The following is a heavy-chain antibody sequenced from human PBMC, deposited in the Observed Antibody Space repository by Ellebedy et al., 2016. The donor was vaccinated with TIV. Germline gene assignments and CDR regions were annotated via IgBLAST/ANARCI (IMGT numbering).Heavy chain of an antibody. CDR2: IKEDGSEK. CDR1: GFTFSTYG. Sequence: GGSLRLSCAASGFTFSTYGIHWVRQAPGNGLEWVANIKEDGSEKYYVDSVKGRFTISRDNSKNTLYLQMNSLRAEDTAVYYCARNRGYCGGDCYSSLDGMDVWGQGTTVTVSS. J-gene: IGHJ6*02. V-gene: IGHV3-7*01. D-gene: IGHD2-21*02. CDR3: ARNRGYCGGDCYSSLDGMDV.